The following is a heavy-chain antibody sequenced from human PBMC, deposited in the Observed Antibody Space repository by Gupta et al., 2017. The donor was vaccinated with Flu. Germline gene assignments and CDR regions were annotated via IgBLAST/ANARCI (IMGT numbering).Heavy chain of an antibody. J-gene: IGHJ1*01. V-gene: IGHV3-23*01. D-gene: IGHD1-26*01. CDR1: GFTFSNYA. CDR2: ISGSGAST. CDR3: AKCDGAWELLMYFQH. Sequence: EVQLLESGGGLVQPGGSLRLSCAASGFTFSNYAMSWVRQAPGKGLEWVAAISGSGASTYYADSVKGRFTVSRDNSKNTLYLQMSSLRAEDTAIYYCAKCDGAWELLMYFQHWGQGTLVTVSS.